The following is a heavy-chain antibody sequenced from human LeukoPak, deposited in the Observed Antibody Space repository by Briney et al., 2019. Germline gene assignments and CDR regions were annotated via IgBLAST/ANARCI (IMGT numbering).Heavy chain of an antibody. CDR2: IYYSGST. CDR3: ARVEGGRSYFDY. J-gene: IGHJ4*02. Sequence: PSETLSLTCTVSGASVSSSSYYWSWIRQPPGKGLEWIGYIYYSGSTNYKSSLKSRVTISVDTSKMQLSLKLSSVTAADTAVYYCARVEGGRSYFDYWGQGTLVTVSS. D-gene: IGHD1-26*01. CDR1: GASVSSSSYY. V-gene: IGHV4-61*01.